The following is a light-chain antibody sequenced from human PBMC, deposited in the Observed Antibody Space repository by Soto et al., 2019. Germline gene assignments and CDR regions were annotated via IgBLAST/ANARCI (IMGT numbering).Light chain of an antibody. CDR3: SSYTSCNTVV. J-gene: IGLJ2*01. CDR2: EVS. V-gene: IGLV2-14*01. CDR1: SSDVGGYNY. Sequence: QSVLTQPASVSGSPGQSITISCTGTSSDVGGYNYVSWYQQHPGKAPKLMIYEVSNRPSGVSNRFSGSKSGNTASLTISGLQAEDEADYYCSSYTSCNTVVFGGGTQLTVL.